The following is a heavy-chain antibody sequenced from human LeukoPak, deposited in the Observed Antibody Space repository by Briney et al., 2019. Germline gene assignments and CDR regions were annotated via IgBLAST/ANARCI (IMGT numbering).Heavy chain of an antibody. V-gene: IGHV3-74*01. CDR3: ATTAGRYSYYLDV. CDR2: INSDGSGT. D-gene: IGHD6-19*01. Sequence: GGSLRLSCAASGFTFSSYWMHWVRQAPGKGLVWVSRINSDGSGTSYADSVKGRFTISRDNAKNTLYLQMNSLRAEDTAVYYCATTAGRYSYYLDVWGKGTTVTISS. J-gene: IGHJ6*03. CDR1: GFTFSSYW.